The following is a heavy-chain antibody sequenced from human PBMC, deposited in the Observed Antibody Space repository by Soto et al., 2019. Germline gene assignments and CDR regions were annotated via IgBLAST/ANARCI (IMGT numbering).Heavy chain of an antibody. CDR3: AKANPPQLFGGSFYGIDV. D-gene: IGHD3-10*02. V-gene: IGHV3-23*01. J-gene: IGHJ6*02. CDR1: GFTFSSYA. CDR2: ISGSGGST. Sequence: GGSLRLSCAASGFTFSSYAMSWVRQAPGKGLEWVSAISGSGGSTYYADSVKGRFTISRDNSKNTLYLQMNSLRAEDTAVYYCAKANPPQLFGGSFYGIDVWGQGTTVTVSS.